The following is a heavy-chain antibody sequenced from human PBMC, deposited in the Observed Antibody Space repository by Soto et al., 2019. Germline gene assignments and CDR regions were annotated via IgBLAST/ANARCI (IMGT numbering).Heavy chain of an antibody. D-gene: IGHD5-12*01. CDR3: ARLRGYSGYDLXY. Sequence: GGSLRLSCAASGFTFSSYSMNWVRQAPGKGLEWVSYISSSSSTIYYADSVKGRFTISRDNAKNSLYLQMNSLRAEDTAVYYCARLRGYSGYDLXYWGQGTLVTVSS. J-gene: IGHJ4*02. V-gene: IGHV3-48*01. CDR2: ISSSSSTI. CDR1: GFTFSSYS.